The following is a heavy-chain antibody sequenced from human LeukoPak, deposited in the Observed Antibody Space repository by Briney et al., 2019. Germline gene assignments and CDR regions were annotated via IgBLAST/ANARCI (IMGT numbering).Heavy chain of an antibody. CDR2: IYSSGST. CDR1: GGSISNYF. D-gene: IGHD2-15*01. CDR3: ARDSCSGNSCYRESQFDS. Sequence: SETLSLTCIVSGGSISNYFWSWIRQLAGEGLEWIGRIYSSGSTSYSPSLRSRVTMSVDTSKNQFSLKLSYVTAADTAVYYCARDSCSGNSCYRESQFDSWGQGTLVTVSS. V-gene: IGHV4-4*07. J-gene: IGHJ4*02.